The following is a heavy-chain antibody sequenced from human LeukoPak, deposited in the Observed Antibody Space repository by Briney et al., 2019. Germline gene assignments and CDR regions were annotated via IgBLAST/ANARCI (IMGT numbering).Heavy chain of an antibody. J-gene: IGHJ2*01. CDR1: GGSISSSRFY. CDR3: ARHVSSDLRIVVVTSDWYFDR. V-gene: IGHV4-39*01. Sequence: PSETLSLTCIVSGGSISSSRFYWGWNPPPPGQGLEWIGTIYYSGSTHYNPSLKSRVTISADTSKNQFSLNLSSVTAADTGVYYCARHVSSDLRIVVVTSDWYFDRWGRGTLVTVSS. CDR2: IYYSGST. D-gene: IGHD2-21*02.